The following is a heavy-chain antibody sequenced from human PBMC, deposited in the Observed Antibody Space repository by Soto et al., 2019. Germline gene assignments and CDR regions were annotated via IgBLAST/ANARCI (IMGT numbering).Heavy chain of an antibody. CDR3: ARDGSYYDILTGYSAFDY. J-gene: IGHJ4*02. D-gene: IGHD3-9*01. V-gene: IGHV3-21*01. CDR1: GFTFSSYS. CDR2: ISSSSSYI. Sequence: EVQLVESGGGLVKPGGSLRLSCAASGFTFSSYSMNWVRQAPGKGLEWFSSISSSSSYIYYADSVKGRFTISRDNAKNSLYLQMNSLRAVDTAVYYGARDGSYYDILTGYSAFDYWGQGTLVTVSS.